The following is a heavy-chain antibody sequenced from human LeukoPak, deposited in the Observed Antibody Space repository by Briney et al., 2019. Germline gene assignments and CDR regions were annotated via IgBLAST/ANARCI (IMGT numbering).Heavy chain of an antibody. D-gene: IGHD3-22*01. CDR3: ARFEAYYDALGGMDV. V-gene: IGHV1-69*08. J-gene: IGHJ6*02. Sequence: ASVKVSCKASGGTFSSCSINWVRQAPGQGLEWLGRIIPILGTTDYAQKFQGRVTITADKYTNTASMELSSLRSEDTAVYYCARFEAYYDALGGMDVWGQGTTVTVSS. CDR2: IIPILGTT. CDR1: GGTFSSCS.